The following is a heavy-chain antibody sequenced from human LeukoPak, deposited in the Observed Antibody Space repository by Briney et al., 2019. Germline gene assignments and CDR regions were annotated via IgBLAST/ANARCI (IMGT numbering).Heavy chain of an antibody. D-gene: IGHD2-2*01. CDR3: ASLYRGNQLLVRRDAFDI. V-gene: IGHV4-4*07. CDR2: IYTSGST. J-gene: IGHJ3*02. CDR1: GGSISSYY. Sequence: SETLSLTCTVSGGSISSYYWSWLRQPAGKGLEWIGRIYTSGSTNYNPSLKSRVTMSVDTSKNQFSLKLSSVTAADTAVYYGASLYRGNQLLVRRDAFDIWGQGTMVTVSS.